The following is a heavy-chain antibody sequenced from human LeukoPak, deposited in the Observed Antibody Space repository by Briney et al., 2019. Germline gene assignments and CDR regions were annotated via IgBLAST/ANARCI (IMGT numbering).Heavy chain of an antibody. CDR3: ATRVPPANWGSPDAFDI. J-gene: IGHJ3*02. CDR1: GYTFTELS. V-gene: IGHV1-24*01. Sequence: AASVKVSCKVSGYTFTELSMHWVRQAPGKGLEWMGGFDPEDGETIYAQKFQGRVTMTEDTSTDTAYMELSSLRSEDTAVYYCATRVPPANWGSPDAFDIWGQGTMVTVSS. CDR2: FDPEDGET. D-gene: IGHD7-27*01.